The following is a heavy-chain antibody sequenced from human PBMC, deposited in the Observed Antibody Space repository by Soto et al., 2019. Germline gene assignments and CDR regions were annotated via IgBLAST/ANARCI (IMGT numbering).Heavy chain of an antibody. D-gene: IGHD3-10*01. CDR1: GFTFSSYA. CDR2: ISYDGSNK. V-gene: IGHV3-30-3*01. CDR3: ASSRMYYGSGSYTY. J-gene: IGHJ4*02. Sequence: QVQLVESGGGVVQPGRSLRLSCAASGFTFSSYAMHWVRQAPGKGLEWVAVISYDGSNKYYADSVKGRFTISRDNSKNTLYLQMNSLRAEDTAVYYCASSRMYYGSGSYTYWGQGTLVTVSS.